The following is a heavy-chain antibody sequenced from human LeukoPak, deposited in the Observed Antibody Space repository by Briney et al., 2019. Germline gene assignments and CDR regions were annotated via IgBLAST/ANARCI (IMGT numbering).Heavy chain of an antibody. CDR2: IYYSGST. V-gene: IGHV4-30-4*01. D-gene: IGHD3-10*01. J-gene: IGHJ4*02. CDR3: ARGRDYYGSGSYPDY. CDR1: GGSLSSGDYY. Sequence: SETLSLTCTVSGGSLSSGDYYWSWIRQPPGTGLEWIGYIYYSGSTYYNPSLKSRVTISVDTSKNQFSLKLSSVTAADTAVYYCARGRDYYGSGSYPDYWGQGTLVTVSS.